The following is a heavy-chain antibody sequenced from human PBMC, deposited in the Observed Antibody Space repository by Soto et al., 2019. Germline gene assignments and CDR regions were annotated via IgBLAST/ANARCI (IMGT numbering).Heavy chain of an antibody. CDR1: GFIFNTYG. J-gene: IGHJ4*02. Sequence: SGGSLRLSCVVSGFIFNTYGMSWVRQAPGKGLEWVSSISGGGSTYYAESVKGRFTISRDNSKNTLYPQMNSLRDEDTAVFYCAIPLEYCSGATCYFHFCYWGQGTLVTVSS. D-gene: IGHD2-15*01. V-gene: IGHV3-23*01. CDR3: AIPLEYCSGATCYFHFCY. CDR2: ISGGGST.